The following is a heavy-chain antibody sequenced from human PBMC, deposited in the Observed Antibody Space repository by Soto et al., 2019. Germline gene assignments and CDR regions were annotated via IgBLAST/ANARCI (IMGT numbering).Heavy chain of an antibody. V-gene: IGHV1-18*01. D-gene: IGHD1-1*01. CDR1: GYDFTTYG. Sequence: QVHLVQSGAEVKKSGASVKVSCKGSGYDFTTYGITWVRQAPGQGLEWMAWISAHNGNTDYAQKPQGRGTVTTDTSTSTAYMELRSLRSDDTSVYYCARGRYGDYWGQGALVTVSS. J-gene: IGHJ4*02. CDR3: ARGRYGDY. CDR2: ISAHNGNT.